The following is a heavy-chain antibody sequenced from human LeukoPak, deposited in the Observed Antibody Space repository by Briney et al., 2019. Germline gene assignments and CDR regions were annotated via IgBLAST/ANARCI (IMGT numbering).Heavy chain of an antibody. CDR1: GFTFSNYA. CDR2: ISRGGDYT. V-gene: IGHV3-21*01. CDR3: ARDLMAVAGTGFDY. D-gene: IGHD6-19*01. Sequence: PGGSLRLSCAASGFTFSNYALSWVRQAPGKGLEWVSSISRGGDYTYSEDSVKGRFTISRDNAKDSLYLQLNSLRAEDTAVYYCARDLMAVAGTGFDYWGQGTLVTVSS. J-gene: IGHJ4*02.